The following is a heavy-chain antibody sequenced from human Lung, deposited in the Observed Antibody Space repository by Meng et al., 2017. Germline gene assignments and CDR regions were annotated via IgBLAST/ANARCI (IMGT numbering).Heavy chain of an antibody. J-gene: IGHJ5*02. V-gene: IGHV4-39*01. CDR1: GRSMITRHYY. CDR2: IFYSGNS. CDR3: ARHGVPAITPIGAVIGGNCFYP. Sequence: QLQESGPGLVKPSETLSLTCTVSGRSMITRHYYWGWIRRPPGKGLEWIGSIFYSGNSQYNPSLQSRVTISVATSRTQFSLTLTSLTVADTAIYYCARHGVPAITPIGAVIGGNCFYPWGQGILVTVSS. D-gene: IGHD3-3*01.